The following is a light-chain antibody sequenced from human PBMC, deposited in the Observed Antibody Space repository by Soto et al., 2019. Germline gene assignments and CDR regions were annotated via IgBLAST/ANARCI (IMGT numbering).Light chain of an antibody. Sequence: QSALTQPRSVSGSPGQSVTISCTGTSSDVGAYNYVSWYQQHPGKAPKLMIYDVSKRPSGVPDRFSGSKSGNTASLTISGLQAEDEADYYGCSYGGSYTYVFGTGTKVTVL. V-gene: IGLV2-11*01. CDR3: CSYGGSYTYV. CDR1: SSDVGAYNY. J-gene: IGLJ1*01. CDR2: DVS.